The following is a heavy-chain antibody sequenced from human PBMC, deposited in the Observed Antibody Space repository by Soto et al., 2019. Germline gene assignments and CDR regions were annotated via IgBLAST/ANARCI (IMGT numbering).Heavy chain of an antibody. CDR2: INAGNGNT. D-gene: IGHD3-10*01. V-gene: IGHV1-3*01. CDR1: GYTFTSYG. Sequence: ASVKVFCKASGYTFTSYGMHLVRQAPGPRLEWVEWINAGNGNTKYSQKFQGRVTITRDTSASTAYMELSSLRSEDTALYYCASCPHNCITSSPCCLFFDYWGQGTLVTVSS. CDR3: ASCPHNCITSSPCCLFFDY. J-gene: IGHJ4*02.